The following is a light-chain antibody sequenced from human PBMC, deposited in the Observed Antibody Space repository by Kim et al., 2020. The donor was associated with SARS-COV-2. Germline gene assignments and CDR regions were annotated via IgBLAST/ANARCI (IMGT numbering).Light chain of an antibody. CDR2: YDS. V-gene: IGLV3-21*04. CDR1: NIGSKS. Sequence: SYELTQPPSVSVAPGKTARITCGGNNIGSKSVHWYQQKPGQAPVVVMYYDSERPSGIPERFSGSNSGNTATLTISRVEAGDEADYYCQVWDSSSDHRVFGGGTQLTVL. J-gene: IGLJ3*02. CDR3: QVWDSSSDHRV.